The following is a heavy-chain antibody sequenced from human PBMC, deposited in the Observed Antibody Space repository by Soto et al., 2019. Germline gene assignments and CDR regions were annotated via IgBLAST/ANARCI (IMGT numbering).Heavy chain of an antibody. D-gene: IGHD6-6*01. CDR1: GGSISSSSYY. V-gene: IGHV4-39*01. CDR3: ASGDEYSSPGQWSDP. J-gene: IGHJ5*02. Sequence: SETLSLTCTVSGGSISSSSYYWGWIRQPPGKGLEWIGSIYYSGSTYYNPSLKSRVTISVDTSKNQFSLKLSSVTAADTAVYYCASGDEYSSPGQWSDPWGQATLVTVSS. CDR2: IYYSGST.